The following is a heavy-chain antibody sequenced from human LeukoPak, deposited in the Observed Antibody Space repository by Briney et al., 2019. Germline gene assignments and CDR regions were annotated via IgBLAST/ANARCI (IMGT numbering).Heavy chain of an antibody. CDR2: FYTSGST. J-gene: IGHJ3*02. D-gene: IGHD5-24*01. Sequence: SETLSLTCTVSGGSISIGSYYWGWSRQPAGKGLEWIGRFYTSGSTNYNPSLKSRVTIAVDTSKNQFPLKLSSVTAADTAVYYCARVNVEMARIVSGLREHDAFDIWGQGTMVTVSS. CDR1: GGSISIGSYY. V-gene: IGHV4-61*02. CDR3: ARVNVEMARIVSGLREHDAFDI.